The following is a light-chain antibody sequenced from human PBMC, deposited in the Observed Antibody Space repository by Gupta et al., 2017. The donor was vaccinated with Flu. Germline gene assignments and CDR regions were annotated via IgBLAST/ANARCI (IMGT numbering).Light chain of an antibody. V-gene: IGKV4-1*01. CDR2: WAS. J-gene: IGKJ4*01. CDR3: QQEDSTPLT. Sequence: DIVMTQSPDSLAVSLGERATINCKSSQSVSYSSNNKNYLAWYQQKPGQPPKLLIYWASTRESGVPDRFSGSGSGTDFTLTISSLQAEDVAVYYCQQEDSTPLTFGGGTKVEIK. CDR1: QSVSYSSNNKNY.